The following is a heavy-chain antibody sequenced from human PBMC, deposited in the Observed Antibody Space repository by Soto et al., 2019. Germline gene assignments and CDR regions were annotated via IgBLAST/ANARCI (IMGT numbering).Heavy chain of an antibody. CDR1: GGPISSFY. CDR2: IYYSGST. J-gene: IGHJ6*02. Sequence: SETPSPPFTVSGGPISSFYWSWIRQPPGEGLGGIGYIYYSGSTNYNPSLKGRVTISVDTSKNQFSLKLSSVTAADTAVYYCARDPGPRDIVLVPASFYYYGMDVWGQGTTVTVSS. D-gene: IGHD2-2*01. CDR3: ARDPGPRDIVLVPASFYYYGMDV. V-gene: IGHV4-59*01.